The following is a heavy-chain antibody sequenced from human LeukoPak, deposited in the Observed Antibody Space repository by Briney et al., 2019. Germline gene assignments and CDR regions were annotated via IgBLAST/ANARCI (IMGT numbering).Heavy chain of an antibody. J-gene: IGHJ3*02. V-gene: IGHV4-39*07. D-gene: IGHD1-26*01. CDR2: IYYSGST. CDR3: ARVIVGARSGPVAGAFDI. Sequence: SETLSLTCTVSGGAISSSSYYWGWIRQPPGKGLELVGSIYYSGSTYYNPSLQSRLTISVDRSTNQFSPKLSSVTAADTAVYYCARVIVGARSGPVAGAFDIWGQGTMVTVSS. CDR1: GGAISSSSYY.